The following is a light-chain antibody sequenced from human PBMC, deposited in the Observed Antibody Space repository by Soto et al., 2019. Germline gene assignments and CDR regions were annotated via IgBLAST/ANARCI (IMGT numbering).Light chain of an antibody. CDR2: DAS. V-gene: IGKV3-11*01. J-gene: IGKJ4*01. Sequence: EIVLTQSPATLSLSPGERATLSCMASQSVSSYLAWYQQKPGQAPRLLIYDASNRATGIPARFSGSGSGTDFTLTINRLEPEDFAVYYWQQRSNWPPKLTFGGGTKVEIK. CDR1: QSVSSY. CDR3: QQRSNWPPKLT.